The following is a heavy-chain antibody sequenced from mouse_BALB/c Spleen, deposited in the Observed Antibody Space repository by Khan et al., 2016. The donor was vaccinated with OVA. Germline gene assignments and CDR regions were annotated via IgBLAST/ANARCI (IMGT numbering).Heavy chain of an antibody. V-gene: IGHV1S136*01. J-gene: IGHJ2*01. Sequence: VQLMESGPELVKPGASVKMSSTASGYTFTSPVIHWGRRESGGGFDWIGYIYPFTDGTTYNENFEGKATLTSATSSSTAYMELNSLTSADSAVFYCARNERYDVDFDSWGQGTTLTVS. CDR1: GYTFTSPV. D-gene: IGHD2-14*01. CDR3: ARNERYDVDFDS. CDR2: IYPFTDGT.